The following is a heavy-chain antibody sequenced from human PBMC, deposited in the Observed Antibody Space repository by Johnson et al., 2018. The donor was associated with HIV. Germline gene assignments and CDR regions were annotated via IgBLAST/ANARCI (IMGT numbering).Heavy chain of an antibody. CDR1: GFTFSSYA. Sequence: QVQLVESGGGVVQPGRSLRLSCAASGFTFSSYAMHWVRQAPGKGLEWVAVISYDGSNKYYADSVTGRFTISRDNSKNTLYLQMNSLRAEDTAVYYCAREFLYGDYQDAFDIWGQGTMVTVSS. V-gene: IGHV3-30*04. J-gene: IGHJ3*02. CDR3: AREFLYGDYQDAFDI. CDR2: ISYDGSNK. D-gene: IGHD4-17*01.